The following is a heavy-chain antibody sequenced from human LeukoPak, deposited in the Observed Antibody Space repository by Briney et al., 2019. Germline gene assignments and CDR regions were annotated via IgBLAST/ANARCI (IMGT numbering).Heavy chain of an antibody. CDR1: GFTFGSYS. CDR3: ARVVSSTSRAVDY. CDR2: ISSSSSYI. V-gene: IGHV3-21*01. D-gene: IGHD2-2*01. J-gene: IGHJ4*02. Sequence: GGSLRLSCAASGFTFGSYSMNWVRQAPGKGLEWVSSISSSSSYIYYADSVKGRSTISRDNAKNSLYLQMNSLRAEDTAVYYCARVVSSTSRAVDYWGQGTLVTVSS.